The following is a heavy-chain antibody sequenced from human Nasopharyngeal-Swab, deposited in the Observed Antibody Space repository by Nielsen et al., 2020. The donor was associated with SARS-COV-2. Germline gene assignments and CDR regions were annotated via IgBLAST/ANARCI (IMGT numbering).Heavy chain of an antibody. Sequence: SQTLSLTCVVFGGTLNGFHWKWIRRTPGKGLEWIGEINDRGSGNYNPSLRSRVTISAGTSNTQFSLKLNSVTAADTAVYYCARGQDAYYYMDVWGEGTTVTVSS. CDR3: ARGQDAYYYMDV. CDR2: INDRGSG. J-gene: IGHJ6*03. CDR1: GGTLNGFH. D-gene: IGHD2-15*01. V-gene: IGHV4-34*01.